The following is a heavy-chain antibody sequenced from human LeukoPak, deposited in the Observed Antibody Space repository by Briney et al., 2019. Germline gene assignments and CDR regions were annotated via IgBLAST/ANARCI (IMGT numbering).Heavy chain of an antibody. V-gene: IGHV3-30-3*01. Sequence: GGSLRLSCAASGFTFSSYAMHWVRQAPGKGLEWVAVISYDGSNKYYADSVKGRFTISRDNSKNTLYLQMNSLRAEDTAVYYCARDVGGWSGYDRYFDLWGRGTLVTVSS. CDR3: ARDVGGWSGYDRYFDL. J-gene: IGHJ2*01. CDR2: ISYDGSNK. CDR1: GFTFSSYA. D-gene: IGHD5-12*01.